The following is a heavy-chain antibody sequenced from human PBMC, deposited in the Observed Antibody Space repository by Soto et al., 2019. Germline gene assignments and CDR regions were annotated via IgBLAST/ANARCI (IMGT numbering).Heavy chain of an antibody. CDR1: GGTFDSNA. D-gene: IGHD2-2*01. J-gene: IGHJ3*02. V-gene: IGHV1-69*13. Sequence: ASVKVSCKASGGTFDSNAISWVRLAPGQGLEWMGGIIPIFGTTNNAQKFQDRVTITADESANIVYMELSSLRSEDTAIYYCAREGLTFGPGAVGGAFDIWGQGTLVTVSS. CDR3: AREGLTFGPGAVGGAFDI. CDR2: IIPIFGTT.